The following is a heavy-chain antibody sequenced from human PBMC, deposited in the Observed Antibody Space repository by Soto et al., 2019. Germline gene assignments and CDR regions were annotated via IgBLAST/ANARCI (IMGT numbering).Heavy chain of an antibody. CDR3: ARVSVDVPE. CDR2: IDPKSGGT. D-gene: IGHD5-12*01. J-gene: IGHJ4*02. CDR1: GPTFIAYY. Sequence: QLVQSGAEVNKPGASVRVSCKTSGPTFIAYYIHWVRQAPGQGLEWMGWIDPKSGGTTYGQKFLGRVTMTRDTSIHTAYMDLNRLRSDDTAVYYCARVSVDVPEWGQGTLITVSS. V-gene: IGHV1-2*02.